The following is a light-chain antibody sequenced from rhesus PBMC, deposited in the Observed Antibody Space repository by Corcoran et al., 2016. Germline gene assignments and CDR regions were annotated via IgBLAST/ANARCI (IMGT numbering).Light chain of an antibody. Sequence: DIQMTQSPSSLSASVGDRVPITCQASQGISTHLAWDQKKTGKVPKLQIYKAPTLPRGVPSRFSGSGSGTDFTLTISSLQPEDFATYYCQHGYGTPWTFGQGTKVEIK. CDR3: QHGYGTPWT. CDR2: KAP. J-gene: IGKJ1*01. CDR1: QGISTH. V-gene: IGKV1-25*01.